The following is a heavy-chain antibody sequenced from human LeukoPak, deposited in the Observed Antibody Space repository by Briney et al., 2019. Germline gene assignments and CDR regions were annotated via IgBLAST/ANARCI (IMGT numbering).Heavy chain of an antibody. CDR2: ISGSGGST. J-gene: IGHJ6*02. CDR3: AKETDQYYYYGMDV. Sequence: GGSLRLSCAASGFTFSSYAMSWVRQAPGKGPEWVSAISGSGGSTYYADSVKGRFTISRDNSKNTLYLQMNSLRAEDTAVYYCAKETDQYYYYGMDVWGQGTTVTVSS. CDR1: GFTFSSYA. V-gene: IGHV3-23*01.